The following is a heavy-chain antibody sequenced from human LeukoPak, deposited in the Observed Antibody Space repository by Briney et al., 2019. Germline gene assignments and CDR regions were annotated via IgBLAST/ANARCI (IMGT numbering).Heavy chain of an antibody. J-gene: IGHJ6*03. CDR1: GFTFEDYG. V-gene: IGHV3-20*04. D-gene: IGHD2-15*01. CDR2: INWNGGNT. CDR3: ARVLRYCSGGNCYSGGLGYMDV. Sequence: GGSLRLSCAASGFTFEDYGMSWVRQPPGKGLEWVSGINWNGGNTGYADSVRGRFTISRDNAKNSLYLQMNSLRAEDTAVYYCARVLRYCSGGNCYSGGLGYMDVWGKGTTVTISS.